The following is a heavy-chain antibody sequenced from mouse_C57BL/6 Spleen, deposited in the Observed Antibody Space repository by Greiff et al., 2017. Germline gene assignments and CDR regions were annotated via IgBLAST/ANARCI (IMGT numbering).Heavy chain of an antibody. V-gene: IGHV14-2*01. Sequence: VPLQQSGAELVKPGASVKLSCTASGFNIKDYYMHWVKQRTEQGLEWIGRIDPEDGETKSAPNFQGKATITADTASNTASLQLISLTSEDTAVYYCARKYFYWYFDVWGTGTTVTVSS. CDR2: IDPEDGET. J-gene: IGHJ1*03. D-gene: IGHD5-1-1*01. CDR1: GFNIKDYY. CDR3: ARKYFYWYFDV.